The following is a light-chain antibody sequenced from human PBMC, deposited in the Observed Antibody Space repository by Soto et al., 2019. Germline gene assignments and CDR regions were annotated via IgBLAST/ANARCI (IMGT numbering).Light chain of an antibody. Sequence: QSALTQPASVSGSPGQSITISCTGTSSDVGGYNFVSWFQQHPGKAPKLMIYEVSNRPSGVSNRFSGSKSGNTASPTISGLQAEDEADYYCSSYTSSSTHNYVFGTGTKVTVL. CDR3: SSYTSSSTHNYV. J-gene: IGLJ1*01. CDR2: EVS. CDR1: SSDVGGYNF. V-gene: IGLV2-14*01.